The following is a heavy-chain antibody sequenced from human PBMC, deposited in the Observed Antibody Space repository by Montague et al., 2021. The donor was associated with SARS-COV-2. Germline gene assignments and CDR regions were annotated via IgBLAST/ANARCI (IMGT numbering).Heavy chain of an antibody. V-gene: IGHV3-21*01. J-gene: IGHJ4*02. CDR2: ISSSSSYI. D-gene: IGHD1-26*01. CDR3: ASDRGELHAADY. CDR1: GFTFSSHS. Sequence: SLRLSCAASGFTFSSHSMNWVRQAPGKGLEWVSSISSSSSYIYYADSVKGRFTISRDNAKNSLYLQMNSLRAEDTAVYYCASDRGELHAADYWGQGTLVTVSS.